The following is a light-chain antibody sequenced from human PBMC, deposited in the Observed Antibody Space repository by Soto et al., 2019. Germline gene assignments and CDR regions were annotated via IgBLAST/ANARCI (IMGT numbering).Light chain of an antibody. CDR2: GAS. CDR1: QSVSSN. Sequence: DIVVTQSPATLSVSPGERATLSCRASQSVSSNLAWYQQKPGQAPRLLIYGASTRATGIPARFSGSGSGTECTLTISSLQSEDFAVYCCQQYNNWPATFGQGTKVDI. V-gene: IGKV3-15*01. J-gene: IGKJ1*01. CDR3: QQYNNWPAT.